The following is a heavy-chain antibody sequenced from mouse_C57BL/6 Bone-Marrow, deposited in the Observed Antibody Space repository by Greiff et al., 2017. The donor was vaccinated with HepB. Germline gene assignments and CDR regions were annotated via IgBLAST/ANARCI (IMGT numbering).Heavy chain of an antibody. J-gene: IGHJ3*01. Sequence: VQLQQSGAELVRPGASVTLSCKASGYTFTDYEMHWVKQTPVHGLEWIGAIDPETGGTAYNQKFKGKAILTAYKSSSTAYMELRSLTSEDSAVYYCTLIYYDYPSWFAYWGQGTLVTVSA. V-gene: IGHV1-15*01. D-gene: IGHD2-4*01. CDR1: GYTFTDYE. CDR2: IDPETGGT. CDR3: TLIYYDYPSWFAY.